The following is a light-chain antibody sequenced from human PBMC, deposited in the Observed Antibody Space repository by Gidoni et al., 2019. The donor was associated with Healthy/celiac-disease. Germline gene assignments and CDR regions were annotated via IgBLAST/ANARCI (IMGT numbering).Light chain of an antibody. Sequence: DLQMTQSQSSLSASVGDRVTITCRASQSISSYLNWYQQKPGKAPKLLIYAASSLQSGVPSRFSGSGSGTDFTLTISSLQPEDFATYYCQQSYSTLRTFGQGTKVEIK. CDR3: QQSYSTLRT. J-gene: IGKJ1*01. V-gene: IGKV1-39*01. CDR1: QSISSY. CDR2: AAS.